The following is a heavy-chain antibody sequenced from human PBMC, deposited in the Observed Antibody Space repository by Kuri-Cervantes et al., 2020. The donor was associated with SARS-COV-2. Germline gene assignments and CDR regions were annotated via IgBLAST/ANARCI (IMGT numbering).Heavy chain of an antibody. J-gene: IGHJ6*03. V-gene: IGHV4-59*12. Sequence: SETLSLTCTVSGGSISSYYWSWIRQPPGKGLEWIGYIYYSGSTNYNPSLKSRVTISVDTSKNQFSLKLSSVTAADTAVYYCARGSRKSYSYYYMDVWGKGTTVTVSS. CDR2: IYYSGST. CDR3: ARGSRKSYSYYYMDV. CDR1: GGSISSYY. D-gene: IGHD3-10*01.